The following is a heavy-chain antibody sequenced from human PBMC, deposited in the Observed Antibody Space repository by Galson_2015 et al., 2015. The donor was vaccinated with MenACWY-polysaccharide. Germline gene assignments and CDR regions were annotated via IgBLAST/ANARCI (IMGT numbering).Heavy chain of an antibody. CDR1: GYSFTSYW. CDR3: ARITGGEYFQY. V-gene: IGHV5-51*03. D-gene: IGHD3-10*01. CDR2: IYPGGPDA. Sequence: QSGAEVKKPGESLKISCKGLGYSFTSYWIGWVRQMPGKGLEWMGIIYPGGPDARFSPSFQGQAPMSVDNSFSTAYLQWNSLKASDTAIYYCARITGGEYFQYWGQGALVTV. J-gene: IGHJ1*01.